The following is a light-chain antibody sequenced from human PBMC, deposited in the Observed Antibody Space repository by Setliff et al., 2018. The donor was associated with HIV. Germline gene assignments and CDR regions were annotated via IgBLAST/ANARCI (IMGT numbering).Light chain of an antibody. CDR3: AAWDDSLNAYV. CDR1: FSNIGRNT. V-gene: IGLV1-44*01. J-gene: IGLJ1*01. Sequence: QSVLTQPPSASGTPGQRVTISCSGSFSNIGRNTVNWYQQLPGTAPKLLIFANFQRPSGVPDRFSGSKSGTSASLAISGLQSENESDYFCAAWDDSLNAYVFGTGTKVTVL. CDR2: ANF.